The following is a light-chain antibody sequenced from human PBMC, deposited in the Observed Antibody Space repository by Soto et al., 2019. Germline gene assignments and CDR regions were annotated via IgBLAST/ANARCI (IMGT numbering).Light chain of an antibody. J-gene: IGLJ2*01. V-gene: IGLV4-69*01. CDR2: LNSDGSH. CDR3: QTWGTGIRV. Sequence: QLVLTQSPSASASLGASVKLTCTLSSGHSSYAIAWHQQQPEKGPRYLMKLNSDGSHSKGDGIPDRFSGSSSGAERYLTGSSLQSEDEADYYCQTWGTGIRVFGGGTKLTVL. CDR1: SGHSSYA.